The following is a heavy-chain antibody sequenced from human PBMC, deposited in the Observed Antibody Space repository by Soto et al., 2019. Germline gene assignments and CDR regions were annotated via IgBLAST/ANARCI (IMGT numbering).Heavy chain of an antibody. Sequence: ESVGGVVQPGRSLRLSCAASGFTFSSYAMHWVRQAPGKGLEWVAVISYDGSNKYYADSVKGRFTISRDNSKNTLYLQMNSLRAEDTAVYYCARPVVGAAAGTAYYYYGMDVWGQGTTVTVSS. CDR1: GFTFSSYA. CDR2: ISYDGSNK. D-gene: IGHD6-13*01. CDR3: ARPVVGAAAGTAYYYYGMDV. J-gene: IGHJ6*02. V-gene: IGHV3-30-3*01.